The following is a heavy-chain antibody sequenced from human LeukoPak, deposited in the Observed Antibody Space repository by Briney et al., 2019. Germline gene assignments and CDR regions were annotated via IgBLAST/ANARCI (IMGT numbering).Heavy chain of an antibody. V-gene: IGHV1-69*05. Sequence: RSSVKVSCKASGGTFSSYAISWVRQAPGQGLEWMGRIIPIFGTANYAQKFQGRVTITTDESTSTAYMELSSLRSEDTAVYYCARPYYYDSSGYYSLDAFDIWGQGTMVTVSS. D-gene: IGHD3-22*01. CDR1: GGTFSSYA. J-gene: IGHJ3*02. CDR2: IIPIFGTA. CDR3: ARPYYYDSSGYYSLDAFDI.